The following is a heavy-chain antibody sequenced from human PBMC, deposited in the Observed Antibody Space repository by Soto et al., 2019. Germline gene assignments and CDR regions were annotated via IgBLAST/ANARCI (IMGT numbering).Heavy chain of an antibody. J-gene: IGHJ6*03. D-gene: IGHD2-2*01. V-gene: IGHV1-58*01. CDR1: GFTFSSSA. Sequence: SVKVSFKAAGFTFSSSALQWVLQARGQRLEWIGWIVVGTGNTNYAQKFQERVTITRDMSTSTAYMELNSLRSDDTAVYYCAARGSRDYYMDVWGKGTTVTVSS. CDR3: AARGSRDYYMDV. CDR2: IVVGTGNT.